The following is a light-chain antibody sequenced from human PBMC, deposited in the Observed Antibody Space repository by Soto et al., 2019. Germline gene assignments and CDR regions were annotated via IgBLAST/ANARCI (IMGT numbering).Light chain of an antibody. CDR2: AAS. V-gene: IGKV1-39*01. Sequence: DVQMTQSPSSLSASVGDKLTITCRANQSITNFLNWYQKKPGEVPKPLIYAASRLQSGVPSRFSGSGSGTDFALTINSLQPEDFATYYCQQSYTIPRLSFGGGTRVDFK. CDR1: QSITNF. J-gene: IGKJ4*01. CDR3: QQSYTIPRLS.